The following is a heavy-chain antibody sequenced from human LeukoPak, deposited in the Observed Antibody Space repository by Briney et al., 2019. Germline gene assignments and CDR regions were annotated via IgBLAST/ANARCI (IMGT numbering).Heavy chain of an antibody. Sequence: GGPLRLSCAASGFTFSSYWMSWVRQAPGKGLEWVANIKKDGSEKYYVDSVKGRFTISRDNAKNSLYLQMNSLRAEDTAVYYCARDLYRIVVVPHYFDYWGQGTLVTVSS. CDR2: IKKDGSEK. CDR1: GFTFSSYW. D-gene: IGHD3-22*01. CDR3: ARDLYRIVVVPHYFDY. V-gene: IGHV3-7*01. J-gene: IGHJ4*02.